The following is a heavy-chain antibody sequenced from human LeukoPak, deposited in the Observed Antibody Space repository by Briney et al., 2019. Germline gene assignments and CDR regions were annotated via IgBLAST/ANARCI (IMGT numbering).Heavy chain of an antibody. CDR3: AKDFRIGYSAHFDY. CDR1: GFTFSSYA. Sequence: PGGSLRLSCAASGFTFSSYAMSWVRQAPGKGLEWVSAISGSGGSTYYADSVKGRFTISRDNSKSTLYLQMDSLRGEDTAVYYCAKDFRIGYSAHFDYWGQGALVTVSS. D-gene: IGHD2-21*01. J-gene: IGHJ4*02. V-gene: IGHV3-23*01. CDR2: ISGSGGST.